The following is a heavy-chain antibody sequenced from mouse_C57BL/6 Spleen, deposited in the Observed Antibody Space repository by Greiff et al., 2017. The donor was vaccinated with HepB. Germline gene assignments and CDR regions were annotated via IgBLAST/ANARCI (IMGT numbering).Heavy chain of an antibody. Sequence: EVQVVESGPGLVKPSQSLSLTCSVTGYSITSGYYWNWIRQFPGNKLEWMGYISYDGSNNYNPSLKNRISITRDTSKNQFFLKLNSVTTEYTATYYCARRPTYYDYGFDYWGQGTTLTVSS. CDR3: ARRPTYYDYGFDY. CDR2: ISYDGSN. J-gene: IGHJ2*01. D-gene: IGHD2-4*01. V-gene: IGHV3-6*01. CDR1: GYSITSGYY.